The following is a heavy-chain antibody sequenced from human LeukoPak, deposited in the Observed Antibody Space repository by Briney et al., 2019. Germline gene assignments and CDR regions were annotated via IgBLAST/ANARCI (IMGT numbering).Heavy chain of an antibody. J-gene: IGHJ5*02. CDR3: ARGNTAIPYYVWGSYRYTNWFDP. D-gene: IGHD3-16*02. CDR2: INHSGST. CDR1: GGSFSGYY. Sequence: SETLPLTCAVYGGSFSGYYWSWIRQPPGKGLEWIGEINHSGSTNYNPSLKSRVTISVDTSKNQFSLKLSSVTAADTAVYYCARGNTAIPYYVWGSYRYTNWFDPWGQGTLVTVSS. V-gene: IGHV4-34*01.